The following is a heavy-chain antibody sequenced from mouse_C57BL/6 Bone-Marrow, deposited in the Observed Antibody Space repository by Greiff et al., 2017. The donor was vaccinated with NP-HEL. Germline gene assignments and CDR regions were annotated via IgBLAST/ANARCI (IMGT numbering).Heavy chain of an antibody. Sequence: EVKLMESGPGLVKPSQSLSLTCSVTGYSITSGYYWNWIRQFPGNKLAWMGYISYDGSNNYNPSLKNRISITRDTSKNQFFLKLNSVTTEDTATYYCARKRAMDYWGQGTSVTVSS. J-gene: IGHJ4*01. CDR1: GYSITSGYY. V-gene: IGHV3-6*01. CDR3: ARKRAMDY. CDR2: ISYDGSN.